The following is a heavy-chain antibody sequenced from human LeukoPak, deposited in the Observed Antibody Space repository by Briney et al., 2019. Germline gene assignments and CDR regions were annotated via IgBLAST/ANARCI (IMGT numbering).Heavy chain of an antibody. Sequence: ASVKVSCKASGYTFTGYYMHWVRQAPGQGLEWMGWINPNSGGRGYAEKFQGRVSMTRDTSISTAYMELSRLRSDDTALYYCARASSPVGWDDAFDIWGEGTMVTVSS. CDR1: GYTFTGYY. J-gene: IGHJ3*02. CDR3: ARASSPVGWDDAFDI. V-gene: IGHV1-2*02. D-gene: IGHD1-26*01. CDR2: INPNSGGR.